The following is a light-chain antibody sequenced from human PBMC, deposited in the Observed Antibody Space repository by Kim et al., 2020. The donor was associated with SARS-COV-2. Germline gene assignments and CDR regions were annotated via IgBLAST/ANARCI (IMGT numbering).Light chain of an antibody. J-gene: IGKJ1*01. CDR3: QNYNGAPWT. CDR1: QGISNY. Sequence: ASVWDRVTITCRASQGISNYLDWYQQRPEKVPKILIYAASALQTGVPSQFSGSGSETDFTLTISSLQPEDVATYYCQNYNGAPWTFGQGTKVDIK. CDR2: AAS. V-gene: IGKV1-27*01.